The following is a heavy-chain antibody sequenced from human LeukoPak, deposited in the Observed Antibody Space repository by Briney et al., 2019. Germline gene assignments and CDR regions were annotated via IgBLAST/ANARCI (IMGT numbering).Heavy chain of an antibody. CDR3: ARGLHYYGSGSYCDY. CDR2: INHSGST. CDR1: GGSFSGYY. J-gene: IGHJ4*02. Sequence: ASETLSLTCAVYGGSFSGYYWSWIRQPPRKGLEWIGEINHSGSTNYNPSLKSRVTISVDTSNNQFSLKLSSVTAADTAVYYCARGLHYYGSGSYCDYWGQGTLVTVSS. V-gene: IGHV4-34*01. D-gene: IGHD3-10*01.